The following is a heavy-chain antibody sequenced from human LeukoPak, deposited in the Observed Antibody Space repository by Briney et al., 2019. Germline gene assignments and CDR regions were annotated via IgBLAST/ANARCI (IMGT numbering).Heavy chain of an antibody. CDR3: AKDPKYILAAAGN. CDR2: IDEDGRTT. CDR1: GFTFRKYW. D-gene: IGHD6-13*01. Sequence: QPGGSLRLSCAASGFTFRKYWMHWVRQAPGKGLVWVSRIDEDGRTTNYADSVKGRFTISRDNARDTLFLQMNGLRVEDTAVYYCAKDPKYILAAAGNWGQGTLVTVSS. J-gene: IGHJ4*02. V-gene: IGHV3-74*01.